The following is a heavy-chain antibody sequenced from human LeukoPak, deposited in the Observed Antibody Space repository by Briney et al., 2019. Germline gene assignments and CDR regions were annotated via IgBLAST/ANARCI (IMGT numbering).Heavy chain of an antibody. D-gene: IGHD4-17*01. CDR1: GFTYSIYA. Sequence: GGSLRLSCAASGFTYSIYAMSWVRQAPGEGLEWVSAISGNGGSTYYTDSVKGRFTISRDNSRNTLYLHMTRLTAEDTAVYYCAKYRDVTSKGSGLGSLGQGTLVTVSS. V-gene: IGHV3-23*01. J-gene: IGHJ5*01. CDR2: ISGNGGST. CDR3: AKYRDVTSKGSGLGS.